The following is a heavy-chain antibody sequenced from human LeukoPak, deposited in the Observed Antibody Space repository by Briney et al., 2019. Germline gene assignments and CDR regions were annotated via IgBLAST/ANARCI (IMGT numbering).Heavy chain of an antibody. J-gene: IGHJ4*02. CDR3: TTVRDHYFDY. CDR2: IKSKSDGGTT. V-gene: IGHV3-15*01. Sequence: KPGGSLRLSCAASGFTFSSAWLSWVRQTPGKGLEWVGRIKSKSDGGTTDYAAPVKGRFSISRDDSKSTLYLQMNSLKTEDTAVYYCTTVRDHYFDYWGQGTLVTVSS. CDR1: GFTFSSAW.